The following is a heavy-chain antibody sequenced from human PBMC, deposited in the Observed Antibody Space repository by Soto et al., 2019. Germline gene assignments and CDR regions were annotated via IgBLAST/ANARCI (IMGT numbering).Heavy chain of an antibody. J-gene: IGHJ6*02. CDR1: GYTFTSYG. CDR3: ARDGYCISTTCYVGGGFSRDV. D-gene: IGHD2-2*01. CDR2: ISGYNGNT. V-gene: IGHV1-18*01. Sequence: QVQLVQSGAEVKKPGASVKVSCKASGYTFTSYGISWVRQAPGQGLEWMGWISGYNGNTNYAQKVQGRVTMTTDICTGPTFMGLGSLRSDDKAVDCCARDGYCISTTCYVGGGFSRDVLGQGTTITVSS.